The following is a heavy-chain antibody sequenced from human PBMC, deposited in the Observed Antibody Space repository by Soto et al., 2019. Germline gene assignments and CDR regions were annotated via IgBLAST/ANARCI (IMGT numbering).Heavy chain of an antibody. D-gene: IGHD2-2*01. V-gene: IGHV1-18*01. Sequence: ASVKVSCKASGYTFTSYGIIWVRQAPGQGLEWMGWISAYNGNTNYAQKLQGRGTMTTDTSISTAYMELRRLRSDDTAVYYCARDREDIVVVPAAMRGVYYYYGVDVWGQGTTVTVSS. CDR2: ISAYNGNT. CDR3: ARDREDIVVVPAAMRGVYYYYGVDV. J-gene: IGHJ6*02. CDR1: GYTFTSYG.